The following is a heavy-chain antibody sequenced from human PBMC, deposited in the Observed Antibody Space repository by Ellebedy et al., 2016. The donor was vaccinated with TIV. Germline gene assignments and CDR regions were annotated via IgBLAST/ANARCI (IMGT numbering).Heavy chain of an antibody. Sequence: GGSLRLXXAASGFTFSSYAMSWVRQAPGKGLEWVSAISGSGGSTYYADSVKGRFTISRDNSKNTLYLQMNSLRAEDTAVYYCAKVKNYGMDVWGQGTTVTVSS. J-gene: IGHJ6*02. CDR2: ISGSGGST. CDR1: GFTFSSYA. V-gene: IGHV3-23*01. CDR3: AKVKNYGMDV.